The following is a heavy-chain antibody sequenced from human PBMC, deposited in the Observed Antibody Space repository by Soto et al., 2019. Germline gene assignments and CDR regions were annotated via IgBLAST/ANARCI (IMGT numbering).Heavy chain of an antibody. CDR3: ARVKNCSSTSCYWDYYYYMDV. Sequence: PSETLSLTCTVSGGSISSYYWSWIRQPPGKGLEWIGYIYYSGSTNYNPSLKSRATISVDTSKNQFSLKLSSVTAADTAVYYCARVKNCSSTSCYWDYYYYMDVWGKGTTVTVSS. J-gene: IGHJ6*03. V-gene: IGHV4-59*01. D-gene: IGHD2-2*01. CDR1: GGSISSYY. CDR2: IYYSGST.